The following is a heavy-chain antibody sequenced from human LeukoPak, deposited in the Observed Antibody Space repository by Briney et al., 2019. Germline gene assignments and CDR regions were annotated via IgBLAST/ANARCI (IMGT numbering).Heavy chain of an antibody. V-gene: IGHV3-7*01. CDR1: GFTFSSYW. Sequence: GGSLRLSCAAPGFTFSSYWMSWVRQAPGKGLEWVANIKQDGSEKYYVDSVKGRFTISRDNAKNSLYLQMNSLRAEDTAVYYCAREGSSGWYCVDYWGQGTLVTVSS. CDR3: AREGSSGWYCVDY. CDR2: IKQDGSEK. J-gene: IGHJ4*02. D-gene: IGHD6-19*01.